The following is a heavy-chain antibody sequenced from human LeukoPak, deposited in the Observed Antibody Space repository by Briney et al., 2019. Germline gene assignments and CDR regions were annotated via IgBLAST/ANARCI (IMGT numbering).Heavy chain of an antibody. CDR2: IYPGDSDT. CDR1: GYSFTSYW. D-gene: IGHD6-6*01. J-gene: IGHJ3*02. V-gene: IGHV5-51*01. Sequence: GESLQISCKGSGYSFTSYWIGWVRQLPGKGLEWMGIIYPGDSDTRYSPSFQGQVTISADKSISTAYLQWSSLKASDTAMYYCARSPTRPADAFDIWGQGTMVTVSS. CDR3: ARSPTRPADAFDI.